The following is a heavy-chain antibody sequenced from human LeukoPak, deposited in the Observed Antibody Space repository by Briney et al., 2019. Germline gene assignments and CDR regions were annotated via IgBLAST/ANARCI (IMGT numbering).Heavy chain of an antibody. Sequence: GGSLRLSCAASGLTFSSSWMNWVRQAPGKGLEWVANINPAGSQKNYVDSVKGRFTISRDNAMNSVFLQIDSLRAEDTGVYYCAKITYYYDIGGLGAFDIWGQGTMVTVSS. CDR1: GLTFSSSW. CDR3: AKITYYYDIGGLGAFDI. V-gene: IGHV3-7*01. D-gene: IGHD3-22*01. J-gene: IGHJ3*02. CDR2: INPAGSQK.